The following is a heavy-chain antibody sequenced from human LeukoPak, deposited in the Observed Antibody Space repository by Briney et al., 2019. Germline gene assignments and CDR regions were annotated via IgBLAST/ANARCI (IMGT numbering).Heavy chain of an antibody. D-gene: IGHD1-7*01. J-gene: IGHJ4*02. CDR3: AKEGKTRNWNYYQAKSVY. CDR2: ISGSGGST. CDR1: GFTFSNSA. Sequence: GGSLRLSCAASGFTFSNSAMTWVRQAPGKGLEWVSAISGSGGSTYYADSVKGRFTISRDNSKNTLSLQMNSLRAEDTAVYYCAKEGKTRNWNYYQAKSVYWGQGTLVTVSS. V-gene: IGHV3-23*01.